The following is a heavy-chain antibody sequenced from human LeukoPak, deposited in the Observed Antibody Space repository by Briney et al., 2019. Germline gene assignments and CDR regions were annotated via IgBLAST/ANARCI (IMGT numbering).Heavy chain of an antibody. CDR3: AKERSRGGDCLDY. V-gene: IGHV3-23*01. Sequence: GGSLRLSCAASGLTFSSYAMSWVRQAPGKGLEWVSTISNSDGNTYYADSVKGRFTISRDNSKNTLYLQMNSLRAEETAVYYCAKERSRGGDCLDYWGQGTLVTVSS. CDR1: GLTFSSYA. CDR2: ISNSDGNT. D-gene: IGHD2-21*02. J-gene: IGHJ4*02.